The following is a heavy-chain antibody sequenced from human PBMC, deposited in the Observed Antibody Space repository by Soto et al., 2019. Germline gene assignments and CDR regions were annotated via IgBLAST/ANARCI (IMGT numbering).Heavy chain of an antibody. J-gene: IGHJ6*02. CDR3: ARKGRFLEWLSYYYYGMDV. CDR2: MNPNSGNT. Sequence: RASVKVSCKASGYTFTSYDINWVRQATGQGLEWMGWMNPNSGNTGYAQKFQGRVTMTRNTSISTAYMELSSLRSEDTAVYYCARKGRFLEWLSYYYYGMDVWGQGTTVTVSS. V-gene: IGHV1-8*01. CDR1: GYTFTSYD. D-gene: IGHD3-3*01.